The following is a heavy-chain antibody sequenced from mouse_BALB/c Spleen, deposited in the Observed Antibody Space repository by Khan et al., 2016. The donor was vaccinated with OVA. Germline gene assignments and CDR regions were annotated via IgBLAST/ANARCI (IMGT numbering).Heavy chain of an antibody. CDR1: GYSFTTYY. D-gene: IGHD1-1*01. CDR2: IDPFNDDT. Sequence: EVQLQESGPELMKPGASVKISCKASGYSFTTYYIHWVKQSHGKSLEWIGYIDPFNDDTNYNQKFNGKATLTVDKSSSTAYMHLSSLTSEDSAVYYCARHGSISWFAYWGQGTLVTVSA. CDR3: ARHGSISWFAY. V-gene: IGHV1S135*01. J-gene: IGHJ3*01.